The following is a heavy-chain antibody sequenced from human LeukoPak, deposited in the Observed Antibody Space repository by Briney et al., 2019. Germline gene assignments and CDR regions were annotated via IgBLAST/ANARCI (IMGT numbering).Heavy chain of an antibody. CDR2: IYPSDSDT. J-gene: IGHJ3*02. D-gene: IGHD3-10*01. CDR3: ARQAIRGVHDALDI. CDR1: GYSFTTYW. V-gene: IGHV5-51*01. Sequence: GESLKISCKGSGYSFTTYWIGWVRQMPGKGLEWMGIIYPSDSDTRYSPSFQGQVTISADKSIRTAYLQWSSLKASDTAMYYCARQAIRGVHDALDIWGQGTMVTVSS.